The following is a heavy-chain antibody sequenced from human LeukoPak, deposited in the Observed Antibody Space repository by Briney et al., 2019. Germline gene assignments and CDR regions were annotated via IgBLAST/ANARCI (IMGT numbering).Heavy chain of an antibody. V-gene: IGHV1-46*01. J-gene: IGHJ4*02. Sequence: ASVKVSCKASGYTFTSYYMHWVRQAPGQGLEWMGIINPSGGSTSYAQKFQGRVTMTRDTSTSTVYMELSSLRSEDTAVYYCARGRGYCSSTSCPSLYYFDYWGQGTLVTVSS. D-gene: IGHD2-2*01. CDR3: ARGRGYCSSTSCPSLYYFDY. CDR2: INPSGGST. CDR1: GYTFTSYY.